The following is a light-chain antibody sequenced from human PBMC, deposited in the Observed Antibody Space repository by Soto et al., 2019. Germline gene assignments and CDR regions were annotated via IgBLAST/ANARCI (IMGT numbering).Light chain of an antibody. CDR3: CSYAGSSAYV. J-gene: IGLJ1*01. V-gene: IGLV2-23*01. CDR1: RRDVGSGNHNL. Sequence: QSVLTQPASVSGSPGQSITISCTGTRRDVGSGNHNLVSWYRQRPGTAPKVMIYEGTKRPSGVSNRFSGSKSGYTASLTISGLQAEDEADYYCCSYAGSSAYVFGTGTKLTVL. CDR2: EGT.